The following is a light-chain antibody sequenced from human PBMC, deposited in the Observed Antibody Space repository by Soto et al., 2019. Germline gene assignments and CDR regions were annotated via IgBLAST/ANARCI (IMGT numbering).Light chain of an antibody. V-gene: IGLV1-40*01. CDR2: GDN. CDR1: TSNIGAPYD. Sequence: QSVLTQPPSVSGAPGQRVSNSCTGSTSNIGAPYDVHWYQHLPGAAPKLLIYGDNNRPSGVPDRFSGSKSGTSASLAITSLQAEDEADYYCQSYDISLHNYVFGTGTKLTVL. CDR3: QSYDISLHNYV. J-gene: IGLJ1*01.